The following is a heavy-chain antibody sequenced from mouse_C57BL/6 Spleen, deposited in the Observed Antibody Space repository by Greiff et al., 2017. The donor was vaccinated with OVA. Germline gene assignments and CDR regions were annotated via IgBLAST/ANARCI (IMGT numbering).Heavy chain of an antibody. J-gene: IGHJ2*01. V-gene: IGHV5-4*01. Sequence: EVKVVESGGGLVKPGGSLKLSCAASGFTFSSYAMSWVRQTPEKRLEWVATISDGGSYTYYPDNVKGRFTISRDNAKNNLYLQMSHLKSEDTAMYYGAREGNGSIPYYFDYWGQGTTLTVSS. D-gene: IGHD1-1*01. CDR1: GFTFSSYA. CDR2: ISDGGSYT. CDR3: AREGNGSIPYYFDY.